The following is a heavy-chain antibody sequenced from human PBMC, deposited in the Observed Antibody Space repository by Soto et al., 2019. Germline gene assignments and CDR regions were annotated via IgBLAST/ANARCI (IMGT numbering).Heavy chain of an antibody. V-gene: IGHV1-18*04. D-gene: IGHD3-10*01. CDR1: GYTFTSYG. CDR2: ISGYNGNT. J-gene: IGHJ4*02. Sequence: QVQLVQSGAEVKKPGASVKVSCKASGYTFTSYGISWVRQAPGQGLEWMGWISGYNGNTNYAQKLQGRVTMTTDTSTSTAYMELRSMRSDDTAVYYCARVWHSGVILARFDYWGQGNLVTVSS. CDR3: ARVWHSGVILARFDY.